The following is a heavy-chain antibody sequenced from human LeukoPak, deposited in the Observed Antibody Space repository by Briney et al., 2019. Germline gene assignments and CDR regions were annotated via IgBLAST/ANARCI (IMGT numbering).Heavy chain of an antibody. CDR3: ARDVHYYDSSGYYDHYYYYYGMDV. Sequence: GGSLRLSCAASGFTFSSYSMNWVRQAPGKGLEWVSSISSSSSYIYYADSVKGRFTISRDNAKNSLCLQMNSLRAEDTAVYYCARDVHYYDSSGYYDHYYYYYGMDVWGQGTTVTVSS. CDR2: ISSSSSYI. V-gene: IGHV3-21*01. D-gene: IGHD3-22*01. CDR1: GFTFSSYS. J-gene: IGHJ6*02.